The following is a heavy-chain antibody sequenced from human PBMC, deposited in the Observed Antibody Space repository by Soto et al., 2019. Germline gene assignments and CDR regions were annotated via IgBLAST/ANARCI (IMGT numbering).Heavy chain of an antibody. Sequence: EVQLVESGGRLVQPGGSLRLSCVDSGFTFSSYWMSWVRQAPVKGLEWVGNIKQDGSEENYVDSVKGRFTISRDNAKNSMYLQMNSLRVEDTAVYYCARIAASGRGWDVWGQGTTVVVSS. J-gene: IGHJ6*02. V-gene: IGHV3-7*01. D-gene: IGHD6-13*01. CDR3: ARIAASGRGWDV. CDR2: IKQDGSEE. CDR1: GFTFSSYW.